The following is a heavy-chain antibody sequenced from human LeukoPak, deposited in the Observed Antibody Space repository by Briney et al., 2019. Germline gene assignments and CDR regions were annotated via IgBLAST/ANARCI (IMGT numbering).Heavy chain of an antibody. V-gene: IGHV3-21*01. CDR1: GFTFSSYS. CDR2: ISSSRSYI. D-gene: IGHD2-2*01. Sequence: PGGSLRLSCAASGFTFSSYSMNSVRQAPGKGLEWVSSISSSRSYIYYADSVKGRFTISRDNAKNSLYLQMNSLRAEDTAVYYCARGSVVVPAAMLRLISTVNYGMDVWGQGTTVTVSS. CDR3: ARGSVVVPAAMLRLISTVNYGMDV. J-gene: IGHJ6*02.